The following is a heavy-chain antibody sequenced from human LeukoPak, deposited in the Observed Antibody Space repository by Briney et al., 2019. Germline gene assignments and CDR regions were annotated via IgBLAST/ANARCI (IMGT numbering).Heavy chain of an antibody. Sequence: GASVKVSCKASGYTFTSYGISWVRQAPGQGLEWMGWISAYNGNTNYAQKLQGRVTMTTDTSTSTAYMELRSLRSDDTAVYYCARDHPPYSSSSEGFYYYYYMDVWGKGTTVTVSS. J-gene: IGHJ6*03. D-gene: IGHD6-6*01. V-gene: IGHV1-18*01. CDR2: ISAYNGNT. CDR1: GYTFTSYG. CDR3: ARDHPPYSSSSEGFYYYYYMDV.